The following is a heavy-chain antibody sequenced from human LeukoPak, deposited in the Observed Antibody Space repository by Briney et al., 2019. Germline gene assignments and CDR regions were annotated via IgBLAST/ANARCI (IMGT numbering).Heavy chain of an antibody. CDR3: ARGGSIAAFADFDY. Sequence: SETLSLTCTVSGGSISSYYWSWIRQPPGKGLEWIGYIYYSGSTNYNPSLKSRVTISVDTSKNQFSLKLSSVTAADTAVYYCARGGSIAAFADFDYWGQGTLVTVSS. V-gene: IGHV4-59*12. D-gene: IGHD6-6*01. CDR1: GGSISSYY. J-gene: IGHJ4*02. CDR2: IYYSGST.